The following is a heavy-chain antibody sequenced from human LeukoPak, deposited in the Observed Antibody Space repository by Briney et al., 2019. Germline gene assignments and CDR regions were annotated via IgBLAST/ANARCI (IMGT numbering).Heavy chain of an antibody. CDR3: TRDFFGIDY. CDR2: ISSDGTGT. J-gene: IGHJ4*02. D-gene: IGHD3-3*01. CDR1: GFTFTRYW. Sequence: GGSLRLSCAASGFTFTRYWMHWVRQAPGKGLVWVSYISSDGTGTNYADSVKGRFTISRDNAKNTVYLQMNSLRAEDTAVYYCTRDFFGIDYWGQGTLVTVSS. V-gene: IGHV3-74*01.